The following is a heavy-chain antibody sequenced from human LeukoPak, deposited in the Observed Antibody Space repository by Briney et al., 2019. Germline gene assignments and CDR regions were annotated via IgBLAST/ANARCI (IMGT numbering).Heavy chain of an antibody. CDR3: ATSWGYCSSTSCYYYCYMDV. J-gene: IGHJ6*03. CDR2: INPNSGGT. CDR1: GYTLTGYY. D-gene: IGHD2-2*01. Sequence: GASVKVSCKASGYTLTGYYMHWVRQAPGQGLEWMGWINPNSGGTNYAQKFQGRVTMTRDTSISTAYMELSRLRSDDTAVYYCATSWGYCSSTSCYYYCYMDVWGKGTTVTVSS. V-gene: IGHV1-2*02.